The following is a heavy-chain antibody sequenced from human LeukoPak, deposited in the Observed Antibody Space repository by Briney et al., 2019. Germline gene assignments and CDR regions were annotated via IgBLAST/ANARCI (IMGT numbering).Heavy chain of an antibody. D-gene: IGHD6-13*01. Sequence: GASVKVSCKASGYTFTGYYMHWVRQAPGQGLEWMGWINPNSGGTNYAQKFQGRVTMTRDTSISTAYMELSRLRSDDTAVYYCARDHIYSSSWYRKIYYYYGMDVWGQGTTVTVSS. V-gene: IGHV1-2*02. CDR3: ARDHIYSSSWYRKIYYYYGMDV. CDR1: GYTFTGYY. CDR2: INPNSGGT. J-gene: IGHJ6*02.